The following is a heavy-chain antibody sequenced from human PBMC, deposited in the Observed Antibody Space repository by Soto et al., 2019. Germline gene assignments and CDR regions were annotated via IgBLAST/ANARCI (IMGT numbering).Heavy chain of an antibody. CDR2: INPHSGLT. V-gene: IGHV1-2*02. CDR3: APYLTNGGSD. Sequence: QVQLVQSGAEVKKPGASVRVSCKTSGYTFTDYFMHWVRQAPGQGLDWVGWINPHSGLTKYAQRFQGRLTLTRDTSISTAYLELSRLRSDDTAVYYCAPYLTNGGSDWGQGTLVTVSS. J-gene: IGHJ4*02. CDR1: GYTFTDYF. D-gene: IGHD7-27*01.